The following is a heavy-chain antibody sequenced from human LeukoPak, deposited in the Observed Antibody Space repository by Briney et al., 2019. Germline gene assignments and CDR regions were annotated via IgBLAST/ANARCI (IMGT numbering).Heavy chain of an antibody. CDR1: GYSISSGYY. CDR3: ARERVQAAIDY. V-gene: IGHV4-38-2*02. J-gene: IGHJ4*02. Sequence: SETLSLTCTVSGYSISSGYYWGWIRQPPGKGLEWIGGIYHSGSTYYNPSLKSRVTISVDTSKNQFSLKLSSVTAADTGVYYCARERVQAAIDYWGQGTLVTVSS. D-gene: IGHD2-2*01. CDR2: IYHSGST.